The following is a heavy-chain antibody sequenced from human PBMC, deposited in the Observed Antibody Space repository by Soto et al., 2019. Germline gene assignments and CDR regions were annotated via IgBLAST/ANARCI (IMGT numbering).Heavy chain of an antibody. D-gene: IGHD3-22*01. V-gene: IGHV3-21*01. Sequence: GSLRLSCAASGFTFSSYSMNWVRHAPGKGLEWVSSISSSSSYIYYADSVKGRFTFSRDNAKNSLYLQMNSLRAEDTAVYYCARAYDSSGSDAFDIWGQCSIVTVS. J-gene: IGHJ3*02. CDR2: ISSSSSYI. CDR3: ARAYDSSGSDAFDI. CDR1: GFTFSSYS.